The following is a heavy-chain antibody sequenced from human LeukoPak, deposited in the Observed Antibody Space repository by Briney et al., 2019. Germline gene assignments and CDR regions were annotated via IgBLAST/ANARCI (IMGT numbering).Heavy chain of an antibody. V-gene: IGHV3-33*03. CDR1: GFTFSTYG. J-gene: IGHJ4*02. D-gene: IGHD2-8*01. CDR2: IWSDGSNK. CDR3: ARLKLMVAPDY. Sequence: GGSRRLSCAASGFTFSTYGMHWVHQAPGKGLEWVAVIWSDGSNKYYADSLKGRFTISRDNAKNSLYLQMNSPRAEDTALYYCARLKLMVAPDYWGQGTLVTVSS.